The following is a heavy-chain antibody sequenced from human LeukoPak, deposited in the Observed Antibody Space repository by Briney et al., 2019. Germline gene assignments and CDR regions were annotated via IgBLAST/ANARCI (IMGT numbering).Heavy chain of an antibody. V-gene: IGHV1-24*01. CDR2: FDPEDGET. D-gene: IGHD6-13*01. CDR1: GYTLTELS. CDR3: ATDVAAGRGAFDI. Sequence: GASVKVSCKVSGYTLTELSMHWVRQAPGKGLEWMGGFDPEDGETIYAQKFQGRVTMTEDISTDTAYMELSSLRSEDTAVYYCATDVAAGRGAFDIWGQGTMVTVSS. J-gene: IGHJ3*02.